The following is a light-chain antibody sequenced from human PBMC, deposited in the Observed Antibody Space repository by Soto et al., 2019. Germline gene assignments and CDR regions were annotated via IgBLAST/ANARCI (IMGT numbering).Light chain of an antibody. CDR1: STDFVTYNR. J-gene: IGLJ1*01. CDR3: SLYTSENTYV. Sequence: QSVLTQPPSVSGSPGQSVTISCTGTSTDFVTYNRVSWYQQPPGIAPKLIVYEASNRPSGVPDRFSGSKSGNTASLTISGLQAADEADYYCSLYTSENTYVFGTGTKVTVL. V-gene: IGLV2-18*01. CDR2: EAS.